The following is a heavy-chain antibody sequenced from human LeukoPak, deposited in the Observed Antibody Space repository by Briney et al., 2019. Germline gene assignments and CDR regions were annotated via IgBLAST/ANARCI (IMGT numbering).Heavy chain of an antibody. CDR3: ARQGLRQWPVDY. Sequence: SETLSLTCTVSGGSLSSYYWSWIRQPPGQGLEWIGYIHYTGSTYYNPSLKSRVTISADTSKNQFSLKLSSVTAADTAVYYCARQGLRQWPVDYWGQGTLVTVSS. CDR1: GGSLSSYY. J-gene: IGHJ4*02. CDR2: IHYTGST. D-gene: IGHD6-19*01. V-gene: IGHV4-59*08.